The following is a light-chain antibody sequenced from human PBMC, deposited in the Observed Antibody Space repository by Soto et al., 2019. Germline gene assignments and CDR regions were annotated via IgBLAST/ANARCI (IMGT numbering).Light chain of an antibody. CDR2: DVS. J-gene: IGLJ3*02. CDR1: SSDVGGYNY. Sequence: QSVLTQPRSVSGSPGQSVTISCTGTSSDVGGYNYVSWYQQHPGKAPKLMIYDVSKRPSGVPDRFSGSKSGNTASLTISGLQAEDAAVYYCCSYAGSYTFEVFGGGTKLTVL. CDR3: CSYAGSYTFEV. V-gene: IGLV2-11*01.